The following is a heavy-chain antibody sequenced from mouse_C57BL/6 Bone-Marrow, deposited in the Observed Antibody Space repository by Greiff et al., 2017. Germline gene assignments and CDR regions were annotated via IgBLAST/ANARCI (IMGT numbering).Heavy chain of an antibody. J-gene: IGHJ3*01. CDR3: AKAAFAY. CDR1: GFSFTSYG. Sequence: QVKLLQSGPGLVQPSQSLSITCTVSGFSFTSYGVHWVRQSPGTGLEWLGMIWSGGSTDYNAAFMSRLSITKDNSKSQVYFKMNSLQAEDTAIYYCAKAAFAYWGQGTLVTVSA. CDR2: IWSGGST. V-gene: IGHV2-5*01.